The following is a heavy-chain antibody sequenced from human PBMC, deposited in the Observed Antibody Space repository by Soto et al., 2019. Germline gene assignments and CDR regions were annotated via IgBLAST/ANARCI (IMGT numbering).Heavy chain of an antibody. CDR1: GYSISSYY. V-gene: IGHV4-4*07. CDR2: IYTSGST. CDR3: ARTYGSGSRAYYHYGMDV. D-gene: IGHD3-10*01. Sequence: SETLSLTCTVSGYSISSYYWSWIRQPAGKGLEWIGRIYTSGSTNYNPSLKSRVTMPVDTSKNQFSLKLSSVTAADTAVYYCARTYGSGSRAYYHYGMDVWGQGTTVTVSS. J-gene: IGHJ6*02.